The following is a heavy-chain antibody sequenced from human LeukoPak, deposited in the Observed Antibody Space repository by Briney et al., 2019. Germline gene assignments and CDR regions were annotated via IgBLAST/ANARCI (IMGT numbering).Heavy chain of an antibody. V-gene: IGHV3-23*01. CDR3: AKVAEMATISGLDY. CDR1: GFTFSSYS. CDR2: ISGSGGST. D-gene: IGHD5-24*01. J-gene: IGHJ4*02. Sequence: GGSLRLSCAASGFTFSSYSMNWVRQAPGKGLEWVSAISGSGGSTYYADSVKGRFTISRDNSKNTLYLQMNSLRAEDTAVYYCAKVAEMATISGLDYWGQGTLVTVSS.